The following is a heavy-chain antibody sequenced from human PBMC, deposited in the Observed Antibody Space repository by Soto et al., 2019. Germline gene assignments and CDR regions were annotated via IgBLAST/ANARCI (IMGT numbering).Heavy chain of an antibody. J-gene: IGHJ4*02. CDR1: GFTFTSYA. Sequence: QVQLVESGGGVVQPGRSLRLSCAASGFTFTSYAMHWVRQAPGKGLERVAVISYDGSNKYYADSVKGRFTISRDNSKNTQYLQMNSLRAEDTAVYYWARVPSSSGRAHFDYGGQGTLVTVSS. V-gene: IGHV3-30-3*01. CDR2: ISYDGSNK. D-gene: IGHD2-15*01. CDR3: ARVPSSSGRAHFDY.